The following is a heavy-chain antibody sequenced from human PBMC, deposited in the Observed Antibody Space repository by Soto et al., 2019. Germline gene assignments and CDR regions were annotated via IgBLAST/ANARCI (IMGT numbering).Heavy chain of an antibody. CDR3: AKVQGYDSSGFHYFDY. CDR1: GFTFSSYA. V-gene: IGHV3-30*18. Sequence: QVQLVESGGGVVQPGRSLRLSCTASGFTFSSYAMHWVRRAPGKGLEWVAVISYDGSTKYYADSVKGRFTVSRDNSKNMLYLQMNSITAEDTAVYYCAKVQGYDSSGFHYFDYWGQGTLVTVSS. D-gene: IGHD3-22*01. J-gene: IGHJ4*02. CDR2: ISYDGSTK.